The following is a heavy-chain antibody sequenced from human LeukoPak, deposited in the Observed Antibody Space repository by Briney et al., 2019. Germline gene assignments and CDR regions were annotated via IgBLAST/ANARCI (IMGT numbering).Heavy chain of an antibody. CDR3: ARGDAGATTPLDS. D-gene: IGHD1-26*01. CDR2: IYDSGST. CDR1: GGSISSYY. J-gene: IGHJ4*02. Sequence: PSETLSLTCTVSGGSISSYYWSWIRQPPGKGLEWIGCIYDSGSTKNNPSLKSRVTISVDTSKKQLSLKLSSVTAADTAVYYCARGDAGATTPLDSWGQGTLVTVSS. V-gene: IGHV4-59*01.